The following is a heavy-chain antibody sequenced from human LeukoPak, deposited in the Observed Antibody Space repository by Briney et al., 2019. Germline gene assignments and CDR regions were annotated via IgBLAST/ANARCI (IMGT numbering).Heavy chain of an antibody. D-gene: IGHD6-19*01. V-gene: IGHV4-4*02. Sequence: SSGTLSLTCGVSGGSVINTNWWTWVRQPPGKGLEWIGYAYYSGSTYYNPSLESRVSMSVDTSKNQFSLKLTSVTAADTAVFYCARGRDATGWYVFDYWGQGALVTVSS. J-gene: IGHJ4*02. CDR3: ARGRDATGWYVFDY. CDR2: AYYSGST. CDR1: GGSVINTNW.